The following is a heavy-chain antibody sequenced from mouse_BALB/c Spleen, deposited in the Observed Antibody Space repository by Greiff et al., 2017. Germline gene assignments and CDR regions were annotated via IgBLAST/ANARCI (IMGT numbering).Heavy chain of an antibody. J-gene: IGHJ4*01. Sequence: EVMLVESGGDLVKPGGSLKLSCAASGFTFSDYYMYWVRQTPEKRLEWVATISDGGSYTYYPDSVKGRFTISRDNAKNNLYLQMSSLKSEDTAMYYCARGTTATSDYYAMDYWGQGTSVTVSS. CDR3: ARGTTATSDYYAMDY. D-gene: IGHD1-2*01. CDR1: GFTFSDYY. CDR2: ISDGGSYT. V-gene: IGHV5-4*02.